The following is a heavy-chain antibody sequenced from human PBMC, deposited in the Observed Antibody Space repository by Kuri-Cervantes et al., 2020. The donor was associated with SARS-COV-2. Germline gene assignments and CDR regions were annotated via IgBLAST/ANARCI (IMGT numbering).Heavy chain of an antibody. CDR3: GRGPAAIITPYFDY. V-gene: IGHV4-39*07. D-gene: IGHD2-2*01. J-gene: IGHJ4*02. CDR2: IYYSGST. Sequence: SSYGMHWVRQAPGKGLEWIGSIYYSGSTYYNPSLKSRVTISVDTSKNQFSLKLSSVTAADTAVYYRGRGPAAIITPYFDYWGQGTLVTVSS. CDR1: SSYG.